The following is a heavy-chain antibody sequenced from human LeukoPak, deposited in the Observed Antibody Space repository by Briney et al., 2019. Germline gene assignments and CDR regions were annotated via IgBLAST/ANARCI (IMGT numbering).Heavy chain of an antibody. J-gene: IGHJ4*02. CDR1: GYTLTELS. CDR3: ARGFYYGSGSYRPFDY. V-gene: IGHV1-24*01. Sequence: ASVKVSCKVSGYTLTELSMHWVRQAPGKGLEWMGGFDPEDGETIYAQKFQGRVTVTEDTSTDTAYMELSSLRSEDTAVYYCARGFYYGSGSYRPFDYWGQGTPVTVSS. CDR2: FDPEDGET. D-gene: IGHD3-10*01.